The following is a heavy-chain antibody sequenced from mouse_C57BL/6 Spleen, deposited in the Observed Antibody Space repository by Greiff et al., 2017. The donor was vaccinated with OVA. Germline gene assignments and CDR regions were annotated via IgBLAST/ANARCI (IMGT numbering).Heavy chain of an antibody. D-gene: IGHD1-1*01. CDR2: ITPGSGGT. Sequence: QVQLQQSGAELVRPGPSVKVSCKASGYAFTNYLIEWVKQRPGQGLEWIGVITPGSGGTNYNEQFKGKATLTADKSSSTAYMQFSSLTAEDSAVYFCARNYGSSSYARDYWGPGTSVTVSS. CDR3: ARNYGSSSYARDY. J-gene: IGHJ4*01. CDR1: GYAFTNYL. V-gene: IGHV1-54*01.